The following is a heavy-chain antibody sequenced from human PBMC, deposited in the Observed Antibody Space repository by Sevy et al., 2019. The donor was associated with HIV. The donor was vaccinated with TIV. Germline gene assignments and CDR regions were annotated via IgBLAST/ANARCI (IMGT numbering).Heavy chain of an antibody. CDR2: INPNSGGT. V-gene: IGHV1-2*02. CDR1: GYTFTGYY. J-gene: IGHJ4*02. D-gene: IGHD3-22*01. Sequence: ASVKVSCKASGYTFTGYYMHWVRQAPGQGLEWMGWINPNSGGTNYAQKFQGRVTMTRDTSISTAYMELSRLRSDDTAVYYCAREGYYYDSSGYHYYYFDYWGQRTLVTVSS. CDR3: AREGYYYDSSGYHYYYFDY.